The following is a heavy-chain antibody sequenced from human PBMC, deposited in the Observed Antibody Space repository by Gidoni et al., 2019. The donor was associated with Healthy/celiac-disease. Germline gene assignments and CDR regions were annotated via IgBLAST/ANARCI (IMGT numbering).Heavy chain of an antibody. CDR3: ARSRENSGYDWGTVGY. CDR2: IYTSGST. V-gene: IGHV4-61*02. Sequence: QVQLQESGPGLVKPSQTLSLTCTVSGGSISSGSYYWSWIRQPAGKGLEWIGRIYTSGSTNYNPSLKSRVTISVDTSKNQFSLKLSSVTAADTAVYYCARSRENSGYDWGTVGYWGQGTLVTVSS. D-gene: IGHD5-12*01. CDR1: GGSISSGSYY. J-gene: IGHJ4*02.